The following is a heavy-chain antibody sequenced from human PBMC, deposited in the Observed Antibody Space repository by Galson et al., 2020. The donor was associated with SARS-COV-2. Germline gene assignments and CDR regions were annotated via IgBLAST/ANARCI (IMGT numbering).Heavy chain of an antibody. CDR2: INSKRGGT. V-gene: IGHV1-2*02. CDR3: ATTPDDYDSSGSYFFNS. Sequence: ASVKVSCKASGYTFSDYFINWVRQAPGQGLEWMGWINSKRGGTRFAQQFLGRVAMTSDTSISTAYMELKRLRSDDTAVYYCATTPDDYDSSGSYFFNSGGQGTLVTVSS. CDR1: GYTFSDYF. J-gene: IGHJ4*02. D-gene: IGHD3-22*01.